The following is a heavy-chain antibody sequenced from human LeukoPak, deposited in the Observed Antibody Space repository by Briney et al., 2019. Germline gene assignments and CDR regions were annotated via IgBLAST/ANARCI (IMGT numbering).Heavy chain of an antibody. V-gene: IGHV4-59*01. CDR3: ASGWSGFFEH. D-gene: IGHD6-19*01. CDR1: GGSISSYY. CDR2: IYYSGST. J-gene: IGHJ4*02. Sequence: SETLSLTCTVSGGSISSYYWSWIRQPPGRGLEWIGYIYYSGSTNYNPPLKSRVTMSVDTPKNQFSLKLMSVTAADAAVYYCASGWSGFFEHWGRGTLVTVSS.